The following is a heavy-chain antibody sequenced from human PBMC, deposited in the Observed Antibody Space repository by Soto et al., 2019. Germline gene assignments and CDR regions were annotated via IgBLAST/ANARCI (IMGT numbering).Heavy chain of an antibody. D-gene: IGHD1-26*01. CDR1: GFTFSDYA. CDR2: ISGSAGDT. V-gene: IGHV3-23*01. CDR3: ASDLIVGATTADY. J-gene: IGHJ4*02. Sequence: EVQLLESGGGLIQPGGSLRLSCVASGFTFSDYAMTWVRQAPGKGMEWVSAISGSAGDTFYADSVKGRFTISRDNSKRTLYLQMNSLRAEDTAVYYCASDLIVGATTADYWGQGTLVTVSS.